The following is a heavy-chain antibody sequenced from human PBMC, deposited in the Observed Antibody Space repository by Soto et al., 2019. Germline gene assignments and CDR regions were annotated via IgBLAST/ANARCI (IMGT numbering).Heavy chain of an antibody. CDR3: ARVKKWHNYYYYGLDV. Sequence: PSETLSLTCAVYGGSFSGSYWSWIRQPPGKGLEWIGEINHSGSTNYNPSLKSRVTISVDTSKNQFSLKLSSVTAADTAVYYCARVKKWHNYYYYGLDVWGQGTTVTVSS. CDR1: GGSFSGSY. J-gene: IGHJ6*02. CDR2: INHSGST. V-gene: IGHV4-34*01. D-gene: IGHD5-12*01.